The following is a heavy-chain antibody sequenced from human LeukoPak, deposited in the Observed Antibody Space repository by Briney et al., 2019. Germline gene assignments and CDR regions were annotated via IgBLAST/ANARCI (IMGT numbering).Heavy chain of an antibody. J-gene: IGHJ6*03. CDR1: GCTFSSYT. V-gene: IGHV1-69*04. CDR2: IIPILGIA. D-gene: IGHD6-13*01. CDR3: ARDRKVAAATYYYYYMDV. Sequence: SVKVSCKASGCTFSSYTISWVRQAPGQGLEWMGRIIPILGIANYAQKFQGRVTITADKSTSTAYMELSSLRSEDTAVYYCARDRKVAAATYYYYYMDVWGKGTTVTVSS.